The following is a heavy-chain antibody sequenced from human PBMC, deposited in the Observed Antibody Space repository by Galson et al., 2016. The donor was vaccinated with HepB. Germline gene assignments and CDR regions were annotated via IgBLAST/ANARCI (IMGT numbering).Heavy chain of an antibody. D-gene: IGHD3-3*01. J-gene: IGHJ6*02. CDR3: AKNDFWSGYPPYFYYGMDV. Sequence: SLRLSCAASGFTFSSHVMSWVRQAPGKGLEWVSAMSGSADRTYYAVSVEGRFPISRDNSRNTLYLEMHSLRAEDTALYYCAKNDFWSGYPPYFYYGMDVWGQGTPVTVSS. CDR2: MSGSADRT. V-gene: IGHV3-23*01. CDR1: GFTFSSHV.